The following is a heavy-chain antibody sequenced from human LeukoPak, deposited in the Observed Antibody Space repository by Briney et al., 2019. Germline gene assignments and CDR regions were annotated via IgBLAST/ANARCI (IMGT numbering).Heavy chain of an antibody. CDR3: ARVRTGSGWSYYYYYYYMDV. Sequence: SETLSLTCTVSGGSISSYYWSWIRQPPGKGLEWIGYIFYSGSTNYNPSLKSQVTISVDTSKNQFSLKLSSVTAADTAVYYCARVRTGSGWSYYYYYYYMDVWGKGTTVTVSS. D-gene: IGHD6-19*01. CDR1: GGSISSYY. J-gene: IGHJ6*03. CDR2: IFYSGST. V-gene: IGHV4-59*01.